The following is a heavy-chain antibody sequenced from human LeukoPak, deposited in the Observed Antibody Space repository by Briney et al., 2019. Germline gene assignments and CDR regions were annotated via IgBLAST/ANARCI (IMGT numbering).Heavy chain of an antibody. D-gene: IGHD3-16*02. CDR2: LSYDGSNK. V-gene: IGHV3-30*01. CDR1: GFTFSSYA. CDR3: ARDPSQYVWVSYRYTGMDY. Sequence: GRSLRLSCAASGFTFSSYAMHWGRQAPGTRLEWVAVLSYDGSNKYYADSVKGRFTISRDNATNTLHLQMNSLRAEDTAVYYCARDPSQYVWVSYRYTGMDYWGQGTLVTVSS. J-gene: IGHJ4*02.